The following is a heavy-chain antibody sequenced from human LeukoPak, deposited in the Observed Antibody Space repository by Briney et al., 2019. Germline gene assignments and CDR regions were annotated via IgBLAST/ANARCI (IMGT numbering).Heavy chain of an antibody. CDR2: ISGSGGST. J-gene: IGHJ4*02. CDR3: AFRGYSSSWYTLGY. CDR1: GFTFSSYA. V-gene: IGHV3-23*01. Sequence: PGGSLRLSCAASGFTFSSYAMSWVRQAPGKGLEWVSAISGSGGSTYYADSVKGRFTISRDNSKNTLYLQMNSLRDEDTAVYYCAFRGYSSSWYTLGYWGQGTLVTVSS. D-gene: IGHD6-13*01.